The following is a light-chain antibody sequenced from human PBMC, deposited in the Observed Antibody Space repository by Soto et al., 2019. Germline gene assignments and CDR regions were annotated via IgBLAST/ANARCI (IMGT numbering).Light chain of an antibody. CDR3: KQENHGWT. V-gene: IGKV3-15*01. J-gene: IGKJ1*01. CDR1: QSVSSN. Sequence: EIVMTQSPATLSVSPGERATLSCRASQSVSSNLAWYQQKPGQAPRLLIYGASTRATVIPDRFSGSESGTDFTLNIGSLESVDFAVYCGKQENHGWTLGDATKLELK. CDR2: GAS.